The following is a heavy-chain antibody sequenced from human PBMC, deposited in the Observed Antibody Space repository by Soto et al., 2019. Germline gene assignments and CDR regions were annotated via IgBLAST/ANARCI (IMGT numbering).Heavy chain of an antibody. CDR3: SRGPDPRAVYDY. CDR1: GGSISSGGYY. Sequence: SETLSLTCTVSGGSISSGGYYWSWIRQHPGKGLEWIGNIYYSGSTYYNPTLKSRVTISVDTSKNQFSLKLSSVTAADTAVYYCSRGPDPRAVYDYWSQGTLDTGSS. CDR2: IYYSGST. D-gene: IGHD2-8*01. J-gene: IGHJ4*02. V-gene: IGHV4-31*03.